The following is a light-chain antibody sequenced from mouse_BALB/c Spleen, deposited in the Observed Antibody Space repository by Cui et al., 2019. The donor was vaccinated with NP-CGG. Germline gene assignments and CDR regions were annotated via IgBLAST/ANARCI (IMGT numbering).Light chain of an antibody. CDR1: TGAVTTFNY. Sequence: QAVVTQESALTTSPGETVTLTCCSSTGAVTTFNYANWVQEKPDHLFTGLIGGTNNRAPGVPARFSGSLIGDKAALTITGAQTEDEAIYFCALWYSNHWVFGGGTKLTVL. CDR2: GTN. CDR3: ALWYSNHWV. V-gene: IGLV1*01. J-gene: IGLJ1*01.